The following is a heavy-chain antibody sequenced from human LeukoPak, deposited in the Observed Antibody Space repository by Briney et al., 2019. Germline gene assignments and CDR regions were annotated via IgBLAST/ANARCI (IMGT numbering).Heavy chain of an antibody. V-gene: IGHV3-23*01. CDR2: ISGSGDST. CDR1: GFTFSTYA. CDR3: ARDRGRYYDSRGFYWGYYFDS. J-gene: IGHJ4*02. Sequence: GGSLRLSCAASGFTFSTYAGNWVRQARGKGLEWVSTISGSGDSTYYADSVKGRFTISRDNSKDTLYLQMSSVRVDDTAVYCARDRGRYYDSRGFYWGYYFDSWGQGILVTVST. D-gene: IGHD3-22*01.